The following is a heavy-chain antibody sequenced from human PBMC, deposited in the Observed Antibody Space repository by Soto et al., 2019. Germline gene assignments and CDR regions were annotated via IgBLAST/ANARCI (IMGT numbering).Heavy chain of an antibody. CDR1: GFSLSTSGVG. J-gene: IGHJ3*02. CDR2: IYWDDDK. Sequence: SGPTLVKPTQTLTLTCTFSGFSLSTSGVGVGWIRQPPGKALEWLALIYWDDDKRYSPSLKSRLTITKDTSKNQVVLTMTNMDPVDTATYYCAHKALLGEGSSSGVGAFDIWGQGTMVTVSS. D-gene: IGHD6-6*01. CDR3: AHKALLGEGSSSGVGAFDI. V-gene: IGHV2-5*02.